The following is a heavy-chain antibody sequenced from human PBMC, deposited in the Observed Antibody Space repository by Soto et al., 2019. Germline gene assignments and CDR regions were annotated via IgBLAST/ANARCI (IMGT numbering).Heavy chain of an antibody. CDR2: ISAYNGNT. D-gene: IGHD6-13*01. CDR3: ARSIAAAVAYYYYYIDV. Sequence: ASVKVSCKGSGYTFTSSGISWVRQAPGQGLEWMGWISAYNGNTNYAQKLQGRVTMTTDTSTSTAYMELRSLRSDDTAVYYCARSIAAAVAYYYYYIDVWGKGTTVTVSS. CDR1: GYTFTSSG. J-gene: IGHJ6*03. V-gene: IGHV1-18*01.